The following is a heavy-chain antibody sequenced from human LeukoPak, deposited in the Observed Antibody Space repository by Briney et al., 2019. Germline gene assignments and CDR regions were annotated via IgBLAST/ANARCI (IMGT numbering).Heavy chain of an antibody. V-gene: IGHV3-48*01. CDR3: ARNRGKVTSEFDY. CDR2: ISSSSSTL. CDR1: RFTFSSYS. D-gene: IGHD1-14*01. J-gene: IGHJ4*02. Sequence: GGSLRLSCAASRFTFSSYSMNWVRQAPGKGLEWVSYISSSSSTLYYADSVKGRFTISKDNAKKSLYLQMTSLRAEDTAVYYCARNRGKVTSEFDYWGQGTLVTVSS.